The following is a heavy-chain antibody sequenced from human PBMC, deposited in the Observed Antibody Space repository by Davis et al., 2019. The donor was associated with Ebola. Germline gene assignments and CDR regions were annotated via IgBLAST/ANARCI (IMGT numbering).Heavy chain of an antibody. CDR2: VYLDDDK. Sequence: SDPTLVTPTPTLTLTCSFSGFSLSTTGLGVGWFRQSPGEALEWLALVYLDDDKRSSPSLRSRLTITKDTSKNQVVLSMTNMDPVDTATYYCAHKAYGSLSNGFGPGRQGTLVTVSS. J-gene: IGHJ5*02. CDR3: AHKAYGSLSNGFGP. D-gene: IGHD4-17*01. V-gene: IGHV2-5*02. CDR1: GFSLSTTGLG.